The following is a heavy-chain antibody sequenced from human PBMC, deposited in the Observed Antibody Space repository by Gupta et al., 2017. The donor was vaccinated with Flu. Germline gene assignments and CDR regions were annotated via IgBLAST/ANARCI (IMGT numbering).Heavy chain of an antibody. CDR2: IWDDGSND. V-gene: IGHV3-33*01. J-gene: IGHJ6*02. Sequence: QAQLVESGGGVVQPGRSLRLSCAASGFTFSSYGMHWVRQAPGKGLEWVAVIWDDGSNDYYADSVKGRFTISRDNSKNILYLQLNSLRAEDTAVYYCARASSSWFRRAYYGMDVWGQGTTVTVSS. CDR1: GFTFSSYG. CDR3: ARASSSWFRRAYYGMDV. D-gene: IGHD6-13*01.